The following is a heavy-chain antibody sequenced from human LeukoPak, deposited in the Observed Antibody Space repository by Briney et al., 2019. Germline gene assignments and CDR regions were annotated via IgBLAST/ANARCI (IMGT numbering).Heavy chain of an antibody. D-gene: IGHD6-25*01. J-gene: IGHJ4*02. CDR3: AKGGVDY. CDR2: INSDGSTT. CDR1: GFTFSNYW. V-gene: IGHV3-74*01. Sequence: PGGSLRLSCAASGFTFSNYWMHWVRQAPGKGLVWVSRINSDGSTTTYADSVKGRFTISRDNAKNTLYLQMNSLRPEDTAMHFCAKGGVDYWGQGTLVTVSS.